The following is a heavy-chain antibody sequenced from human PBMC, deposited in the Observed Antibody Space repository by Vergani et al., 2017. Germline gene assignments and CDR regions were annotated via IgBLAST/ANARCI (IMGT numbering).Heavy chain of an antibody. CDR2: ISGSGGST. CDR3: AKPGPGKXYCSSTSCPNYFDY. V-gene: IGHV3-23*04. J-gene: IGHJ4*02. D-gene: IGHD2-2*01. CDR1: GFTFSSYA. Sequence: EVHLVESGGVVVQPGGSLRLSCAASGFTFSSYAMSWVRQAPGKGLEWVSAISGSGGSTYYADSVKGRFTISRDNSKNTLYLQMNSLRAEDTAVYYCAKPGPGKXYCSSTSCPNYFDYWGQGTLVTVSS.